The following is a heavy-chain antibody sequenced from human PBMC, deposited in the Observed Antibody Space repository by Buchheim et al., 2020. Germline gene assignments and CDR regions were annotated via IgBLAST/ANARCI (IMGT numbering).Heavy chain of an antibody. Sequence: EVQLVESGGGLVQPGGSLRLSCAASGFTFSSYEMNWVRQAPGKGLEWVSYISSSGSTIYYADPVKGRFTLSRDNAKNSLSLPMNSLRAGDMAVYNCARGMATFDYWGQGTL. CDR3: ARGMATFDY. V-gene: IGHV3-48*03. J-gene: IGHJ4*02. CDR1: GFTFSSYE. CDR2: ISSSGSTI. D-gene: IGHD5-24*01.